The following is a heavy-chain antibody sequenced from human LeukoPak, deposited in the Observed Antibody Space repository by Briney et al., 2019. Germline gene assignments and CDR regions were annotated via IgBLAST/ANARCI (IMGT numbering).Heavy chain of an antibody. CDR3: TRGGDSMARRGAFDI. J-gene: IGHJ3*02. CDR1: GFIFSNHF. D-gene: IGHD2/OR15-2a*01. CDR2: IGPNGAST. Sequence: PGGSLRLSCSTSGFIFSNHFMHWVRQAPGKGLEYVSSIGPNGASTLYADSVKDRFTISRDNSKNTLCLQMNSLRGEDSAVYYCTRGGDSMARRGAFDIWGQGTMVTVSS. V-gene: IGHV3-64*04.